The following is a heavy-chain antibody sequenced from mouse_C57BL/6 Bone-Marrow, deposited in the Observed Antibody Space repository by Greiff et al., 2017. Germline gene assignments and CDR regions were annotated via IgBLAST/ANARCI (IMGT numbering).Heavy chain of an antibody. V-gene: IGHV1-69*01. CDR2: IDPSDSYT. D-gene: IGHD1-2*01. CDR3: ERSAGAYDMGD. CDR1: GYTFTSYW. J-gene: IGHJ4*01. Sequence: QVQLQQPGAELVMPGASVKLSCKASGYTFTSYWMHWVKQRPGQGLEWIGEIDPSDSYTNYNQKFKGKSTLTVDKSSSTAYMQLSSLTSEDSAVYYCERSAGAYDMGDWGQGTTVTVAT.